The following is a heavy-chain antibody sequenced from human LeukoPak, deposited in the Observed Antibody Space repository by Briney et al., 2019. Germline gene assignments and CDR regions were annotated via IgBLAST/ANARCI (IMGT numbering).Heavy chain of an antibody. Sequence: ASVKVSCKASGYTFTSYDINWVRQATGQGLEWMGWISAYNGNTNYAQKLQGRVTMTTDTSTSTAYMELRSLRSDDTAVYYCARGTHDYGDQRQLINWFDPWGQGTLVTVSS. CDR1: GYTFTSYD. CDR3: ARGTHDYGDQRQLINWFDP. J-gene: IGHJ5*02. V-gene: IGHV1-18*01. D-gene: IGHD4-17*01. CDR2: ISAYNGNT.